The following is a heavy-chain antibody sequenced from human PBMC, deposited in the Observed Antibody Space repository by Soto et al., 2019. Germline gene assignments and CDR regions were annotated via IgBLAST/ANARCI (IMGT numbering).Heavy chain of an antibody. V-gene: IGHV4-59*01. CDR2: IYYSGST. CDR3: ARGGPKSSSWTFVY. J-gene: IGHJ4*02. CDR1: GGSISSYY. Sequence: QVQLQESGPGLVKPSETLSLTCTVSGGSISSYYWSWIRQPPGKGLEWIGYIYYSGSTNYNPSLKSRVTISVDTSKNQSSLKLSSVTAADTAVDYCARGGPKSSSWTFVYWGQGTLVTVSS. D-gene: IGHD6-13*01.